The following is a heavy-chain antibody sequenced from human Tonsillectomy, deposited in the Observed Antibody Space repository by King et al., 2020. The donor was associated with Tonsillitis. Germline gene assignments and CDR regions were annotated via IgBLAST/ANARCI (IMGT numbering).Heavy chain of an antibody. V-gene: IGHV4-59*01. CDR3: ARDGGSYFDY. J-gene: IGHJ4*02. CDR1: GGSINSYY. CDR2: IYYSGST. D-gene: IGHD1-26*01. Sequence: VQLQESGPGLVKPSETLSLTCTVPGGSINSYYWSWLRQPPGKGLEWIGYIYYSGSTNYNPSLKSRVTISVDTSKNQFSLKLSSVTAADTAVYYCARDGGSYFDYWGQGILVTVSS.